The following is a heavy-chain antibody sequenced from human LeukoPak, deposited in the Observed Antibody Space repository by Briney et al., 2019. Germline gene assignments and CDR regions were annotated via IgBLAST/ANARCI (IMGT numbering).Heavy chain of an antibody. V-gene: IGHV3-21*01. Sequence: GGSLRLSCAASGFIFKTYTMTWVRQAPGKGLERVSSITGDCKYITYADSVKGRFTIPRDNAKNSLYLQVASLRGDDTATYYCAREGNDYYYDQWGQGTLVTVSP. D-gene: IGHD3-16*01. J-gene: IGHJ4*02. CDR3: AREGNDYYYDQ. CDR1: GFIFKTYT. CDR2: ITGDCKYI.